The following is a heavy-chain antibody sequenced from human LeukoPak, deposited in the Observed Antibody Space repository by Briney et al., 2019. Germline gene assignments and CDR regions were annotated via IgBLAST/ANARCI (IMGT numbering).Heavy chain of an antibody. V-gene: IGHV3-7*03. CDR1: GFTFGSYW. J-gene: IGHJ4*02. CDR3: AREGTSGYLKTF. CDR2: IKPDGSEK. Sequence: LPGGSLRLSCAASGFTFGSYWMCWVRQAPGKGLEWVANIKPDGSEKLYVDSVKGRFTISRDNAKNSLYLQMNSLRAEDTAVYYCAREGTSGYLKTFWGQGTLVTVSS. D-gene: IGHD3-3*01.